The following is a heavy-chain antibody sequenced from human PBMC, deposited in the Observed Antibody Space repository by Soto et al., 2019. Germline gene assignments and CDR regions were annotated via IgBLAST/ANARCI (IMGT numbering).Heavy chain of an antibody. CDR2: IYYSGST. V-gene: IGHV4-59*01. Sequence: QVQLQESGPGLVKPSETLSLTCTVSGGSISSYYWSWIRQPPGKGLEWIGYIYYSGSTNYNPSLMSPVTISVDTSKNQFSLKLSSVTAADTAVYYCARALILTGYYIHDAFDIWGQGTMVTVSS. CDR1: GGSISSYY. J-gene: IGHJ3*02. CDR3: ARALILTGYYIHDAFDI. D-gene: IGHD3-9*01.